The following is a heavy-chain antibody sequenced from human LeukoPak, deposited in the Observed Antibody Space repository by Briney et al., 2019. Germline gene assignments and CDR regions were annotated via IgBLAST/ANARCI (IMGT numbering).Heavy chain of an antibody. D-gene: IGHD2-2*03. Sequence: GESLKISCKGSGYSFTSYWIGWVRQMPGKGLEWMGIIYPGDSDTRYSPSFQGQVTFSADKSIITAYLQWSSLKASDIAMYYCARQTTQMDIVVVPAAWDYWGQGTLVTVSS. V-gene: IGHV5-51*01. CDR1: GYSFTSYW. CDR2: IYPGDSDT. CDR3: ARQTTQMDIVVVPAAWDY. J-gene: IGHJ4*02.